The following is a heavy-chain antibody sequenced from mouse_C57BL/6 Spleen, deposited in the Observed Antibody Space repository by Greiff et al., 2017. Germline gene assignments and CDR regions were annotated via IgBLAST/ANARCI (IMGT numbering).Heavy chain of an antibody. CDR3: ARNRGGSSYNYAMDY. Sequence: QVQLQQSGAELVRPGTSVKVSCKASGYAFPNYLLEWVKQRPGQGLWWIGVINPGRGGTNYNEKFKGNATLTADKSSSTAYMQLSSLTSEDSAVYFCARNRGGSSYNYAMDYWGQGTSVTVSS. D-gene: IGHD1-1*01. V-gene: IGHV1-54*01. CDR2: INPGRGGT. J-gene: IGHJ4*01. CDR1: GYAFPNYL.